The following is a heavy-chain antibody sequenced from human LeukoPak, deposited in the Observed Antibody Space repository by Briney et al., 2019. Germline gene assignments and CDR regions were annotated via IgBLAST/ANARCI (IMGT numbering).Heavy chain of an antibody. J-gene: IGHJ4*02. D-gene: IGHD2-15*01. Sequence: PGGSLRLSCAASGFSFGSNWMNWVRQSPGKGLEWVANIRQGGTEKNYVDSVKGRFIISRDNAKNSLYLQMNSLRAEDTAVYYCAAGTGYLIEKWGQGTLVTVSS. CDR1: GFSFGSNW. V-gene: IGHV3-7*01. CDR2: IRQGGTEK. CDR3: AAGTGYLIEK.